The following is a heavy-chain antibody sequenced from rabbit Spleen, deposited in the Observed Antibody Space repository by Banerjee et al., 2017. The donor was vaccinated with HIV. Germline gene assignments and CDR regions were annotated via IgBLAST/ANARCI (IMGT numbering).Heavy chain of an antibody. CDR2: IDPVFGSR. CDR1: GFDFSDYY. V-gene: IGHV1S7*01. D-gene: IGHD2-1*01. Sequence: QLTETGGDLVQPGGSLRLSCTASGFDFSDYYMSWVRQAPGKGLEWIGYIDPVFGSRYYASWVKGRFTISSHNAQNTLSLQLNSLTAADTATYFCVRGHNDYGDSLDLWGPGTLVTVS. J-gene: IGHJ6*01. CDR3: VRGHNDYGDSLDL.